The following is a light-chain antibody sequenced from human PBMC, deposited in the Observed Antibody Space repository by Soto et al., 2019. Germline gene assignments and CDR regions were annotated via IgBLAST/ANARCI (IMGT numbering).Light chain of an antibody. Sequence: DILMTQSPATLSLSPGGVATLSCRASQSVSSNLAWYQQKPGQAPRLLIQRASTRATGIPARFSGSGSGTEFTLTISSLQSEDFAVYFCQKYNNWPGTFGQGTKVDIK. CDR2: RAS. CDR1: QSVSSN. V-gene: IGKV3-15*01. CDR3: QKYNNWPGT. J-gene: IGKJ1*01.